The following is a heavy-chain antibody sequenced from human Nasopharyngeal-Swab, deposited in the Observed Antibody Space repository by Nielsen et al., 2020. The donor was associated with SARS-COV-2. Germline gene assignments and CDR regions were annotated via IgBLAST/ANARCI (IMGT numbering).Heavy chain of an antibody. CDR2: IYYSGST. D-gene: IGHD3-10*01. Sequence: SETLSLTCTVSGGSISSYYWSWIRQPPGKGLEWIGYIYYSGSTNYNPSLKSRVTISVDTSKNQFSLKLSSVTAADTAVYYCAREQIYYGSGSYYPNWFDPWGQGTLVTVSS. CDR3: AREQIYYGSGSYYPNWFDP. CDR1: GGSISSYY. J-gene: IGHJ5*02. V-gene: IGHV4-59*01.